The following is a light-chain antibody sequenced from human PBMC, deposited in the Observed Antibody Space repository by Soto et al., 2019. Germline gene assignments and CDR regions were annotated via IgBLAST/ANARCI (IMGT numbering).Light chain of an antibody. CDR1: SSDVGNYNL. V-gene: IGLV2-23*01. CDR2: EDT. J-gene: IGLJ1*01. CDR3: CPYAGIRTYV. Sequence: QSALTQPASVSGSPGQSITISCTGTSSDVGNYNLVSWYQFQPGKTPKLMISEDTKRPSGVSHRFSGSKSGNTASLTISGLQPEDEADYFCCPYAGIRTYVFGTGTKLTVL.